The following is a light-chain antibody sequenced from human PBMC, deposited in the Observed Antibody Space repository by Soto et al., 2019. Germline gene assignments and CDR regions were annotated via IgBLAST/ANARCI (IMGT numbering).Light chain of an antibody. CDR1: QSLVHSDGIAY. CDR2: KVS. Sequence: DVVMTPSPLSLPVTLGQPASISCTYHQSLVHSDGIAYLSWFQQRPGRSPRRLIYKVSNRDSGVPARFSGSGSGTDFALKISRVEAEDVGVYYCMQGTHWPITFGQGTRLEIK. J-gene: IGKJ5*01. V-gene: IGKV2-30*02. CDR3: MQGTHWPIT.